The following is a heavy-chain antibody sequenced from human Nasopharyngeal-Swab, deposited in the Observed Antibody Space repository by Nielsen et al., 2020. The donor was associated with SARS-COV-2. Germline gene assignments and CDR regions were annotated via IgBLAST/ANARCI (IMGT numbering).Heavy chain of an antibody. J-gene: IGHJ4*02. CDR2: IYSVGVT. Sequence: GESLKISCAASGFTVSNNYMSWFRQAPGKGLEWVSIIYSVGVTYYADSVKGRFTISRDNSKNTLYLQMNSLRAGDTAVYYCAKDQVEYCSGGSCYFDYWGQGTLVTVSS. D-gene: IGHD2-15*01. CDR3: AKDQVEYCSGGSCYFDY. CDR1: GFTVSNNY. V-gene: IGHV3-66*01.